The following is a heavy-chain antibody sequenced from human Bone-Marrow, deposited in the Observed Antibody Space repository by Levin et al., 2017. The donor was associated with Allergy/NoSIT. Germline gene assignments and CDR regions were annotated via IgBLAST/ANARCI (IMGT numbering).Heavy chain of an antibody. V-gene: IGHV4-4*02. Sequence: SETQSLTCGVSDDSISSSNWWTWVRQPPGKGLEWIGEIYHSGSTNYNPSLKSRVTISVEKSKNQFSLKLSSVTAADTAVYYCARRNVLAPGEDWFDPWGQGTLVTVSS. CDR3: ARRNVLAPGEDWFDP. CDR1: DDSISSSNW. CDR2: IYHSGST. J-gene: IGHJ5*02. D-gene: IGHD7-27*01.